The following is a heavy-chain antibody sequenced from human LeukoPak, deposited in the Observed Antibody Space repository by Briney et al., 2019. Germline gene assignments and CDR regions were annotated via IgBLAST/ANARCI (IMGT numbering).Heavy chain of an antibody. D-gene: IGHD6-13*01. CDR3: ARARVAAAGSIPDY. CDR1: GFTVSSYS. Sequence: GGSLRLSCAASGFTVSSYSMNWVRQAPGKGLEWVSSISSSSSYIYYADSVKGRFTISRDNAKNSLYLQMNSLRAEDTAVYYCARARVAAAGSIPDYWGQGTLVTVSS. CDR2: ISSSSSYI. J-gene: IGHJ4*02. V-gene: IGHV3-21*01.